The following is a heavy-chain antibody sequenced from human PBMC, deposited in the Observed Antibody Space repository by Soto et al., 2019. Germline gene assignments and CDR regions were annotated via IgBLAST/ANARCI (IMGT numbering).Heavy chain of an antibody. V-gene: IGHV1-69*04. J-gene: IGHJ6*02. CDR1: GYTFTSYG. D-gene: IGHD2-2*01. Sequence: GASVKVSCKASGYTFTSYGISWVRQAPGQGLEWMGRIIPILGIANYAQKFQGRVTITADKSTSTAYMELSSLRSEDTAVYYCARGVEEYQLSGDYGMDVWGQGTTVTVSS. CDR2: IIPILGIA. CDR3: ARGVEEYQLSGDYGMDV.